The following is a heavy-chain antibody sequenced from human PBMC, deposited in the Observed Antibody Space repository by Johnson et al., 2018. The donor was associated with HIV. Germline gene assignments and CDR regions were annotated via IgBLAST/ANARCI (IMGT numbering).Heavy chain of an antibody. Sequence: VQLVESGGGLIQPGGSLRLSCAASGFSVSNNYMSWVRQAPGKGLEWVSVIYGGGSTYFADSVKGRFTISRDNFKNTLYLQMNSLRAEDTAVYYCAKVDTAMVNAFDIWGQGTMVTVSS. V-gene: IGHV3-66*03. CDR1: GFSVSNNY. CDR3: AKVDTAMVNAFDI. D-gene: IGHD5-18*01. CDR2: IYGGGST. J-gene: IGHJ3*02.